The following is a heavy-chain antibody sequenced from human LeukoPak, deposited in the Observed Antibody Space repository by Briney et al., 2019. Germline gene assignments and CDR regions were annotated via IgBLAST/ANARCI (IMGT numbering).Heavy chain of an antibody. CDR2: INHSGST. D-gene: IGHD3-3*01. J-gene: IGHJ6*03. CDR1: GGSISSGSYY. V-gene: IGHV4-39*01. CDR3: ARHRAKQVFWSPRYMDV. Sequence: SQTLSLTCTVSGGSISSGSYYWSWIRQPPGKGLEWIGEINHSGSTNYNPSLKSRVTISVDTSKNQFSLKLSSVTAADTAVYYCARHRAKQVFWSPRYMDVWGKGTTVTVSS.